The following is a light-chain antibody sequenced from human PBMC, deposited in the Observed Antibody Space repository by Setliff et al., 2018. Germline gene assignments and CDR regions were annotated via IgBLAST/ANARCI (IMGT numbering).Light chain of an antibody. CDR3: SSYAGRSTFYV. CDR2: EVT. Sequence: QSALTQPASVSGSPGQSITISCTGANSDIGTYNLVSWYQQHPGRAPNLVIYEVTRRPSGVSDRFSASKSGNTASLTISGLQVEDEADYFCSSYAGRSTFYVFGTGTKVTVL. J-gene: IGLJ1*01. V-gene: IGLV2-23*02. CDR1: NSDIGTYNL.